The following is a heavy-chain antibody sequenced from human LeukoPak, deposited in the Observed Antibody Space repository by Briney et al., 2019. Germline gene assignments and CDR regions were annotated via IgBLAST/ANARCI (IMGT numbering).Heavy chain of an antibody. CDR3: ARDSAVAVAGGGDWFDP. D-gene: IGHD6-19*01. CDR2: TYYRSKWYN. CDR1: GDSVSSNSAA. J-gene: IGHJ5*02. V-gene: IGHV6-1*01. Sequence: SQTLSLTCAISGDSVSSNSAAWNWIRQSPSRGLEWLGRTYYRSKWYNDYAVSVKSRITINPDTSKNQFSLQLNSVTPEDTAVYYCARDSAVAVAGGGDWFDPWGQGTLVTVSS.